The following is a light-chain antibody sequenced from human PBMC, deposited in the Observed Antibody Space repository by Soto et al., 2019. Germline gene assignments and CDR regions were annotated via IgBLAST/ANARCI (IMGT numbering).Light chain of an antibody. CDR3: CSYAGSYTFV. V-gene: IGLV2-11*01. CDR2: DVS. J-gene: IGLJ1*01. Sequence: QSALTQPRSVSGSPGQSVTISCTGTSSDVGVYNYVSWYQQYPGKAPKIMIYDVSKRPSGVPDRFSGSKSDNTASLTISGXQAEDEADYYCCSYAGSYTFVFGIGTKVTVL. CDR1: SSDVGVYNY.